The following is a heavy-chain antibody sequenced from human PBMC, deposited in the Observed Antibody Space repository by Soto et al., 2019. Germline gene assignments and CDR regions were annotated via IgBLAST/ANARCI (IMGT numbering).Heavy chain of an antibody. Sequence: SETLSLTCTVSGASLNGYFWSWIRQAPGKGLEWIGHIYYTGSPNYNPSLRSRVTISVGTSKQQVSLMLKSVTAADTAVYFCARAPSWNYDSWGQGTMVTISS. CDR2: IYYTGSP. CDR3: ARAPSWNYDS. V-gene: IGHV4-59*01. CDR1: GASLNGYF. J-gene: IGHJ5*01. D-gene: IGHD1-7*01.